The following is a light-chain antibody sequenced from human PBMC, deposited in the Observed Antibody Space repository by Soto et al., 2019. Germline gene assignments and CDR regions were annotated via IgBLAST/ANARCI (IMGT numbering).Light chain of an antibody. CDR1: QSISSY. CDR2: AAS. CDR3: QQSYSTPPT. J-gene: IGKJ1*01. Sequence: DIPMTQSPSSLSASLGDRFTITCRSSQSISSYLSWYQQKPGKAPKLLIYAASSLQSGVPSRFSGSGSGTDFTLTISSLQPEDFATYYCQQSYSTPPTFGQGTKVDIK. V-gene: IGKV1-39*01.